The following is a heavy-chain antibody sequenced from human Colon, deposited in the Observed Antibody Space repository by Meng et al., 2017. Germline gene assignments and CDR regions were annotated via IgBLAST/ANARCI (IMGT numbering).Heavy chain of an antibody. CDR2: IYWDDDK. CDR1: WFSRSKSGVG. J-gene: IGHJ4*02. V-gene: IGHV2-5*02. CDR3: AHRPPGGPVDY. Sequence: IPLKEFAPTRVTPTQTLTLTCTFSWFSRSKSGVGLGWLRQPPGKALEWLALIYWDDDKRYSPSLKSRLTITKDTSKNQVVLTMTNMDPVDTATYYCAHRPPGGPVDYWGQGTLVTVSS. D-gene: IGHD3-16*01.